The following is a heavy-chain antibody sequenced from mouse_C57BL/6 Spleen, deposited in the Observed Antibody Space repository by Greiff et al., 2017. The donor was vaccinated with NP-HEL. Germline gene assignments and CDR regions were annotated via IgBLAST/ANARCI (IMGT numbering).Heavy chain of an antibody. D-gene: IGHD1-1*02. CDR1: GYTFTSYW. V-gene: IGHV1-53*01. Sequence: QVQLKQSGTELVKPGASVKLSCKASGYTFTSYWMHWVKQRPGQGLEWIGNINPSNGGTNYNEKFKSKATLTVDKSSSTAYMQLSSLTSEDSAVYYCERLWPLYAMDYWGQGTSVTVSS. J-gene: IGHJ4*01. CDR2: INPSNGGT. CDR3: ERLWPLYAMDY.